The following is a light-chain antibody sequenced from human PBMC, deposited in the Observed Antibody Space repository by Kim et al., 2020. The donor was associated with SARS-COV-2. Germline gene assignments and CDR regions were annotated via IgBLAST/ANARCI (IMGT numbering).Light chain of an antibody. CDR2: VEGSGSY. CDR3: ETWDSNTRV. CDR1: SGHSTYI. Sequence: SAVKLICTRSSGHSTYIIAWHQQQPGKAPRYLMKVEGSGSYNKGSGVPDRFSGSSSGADRYLTISNLQSEDEADYYCETWDSNTRVFGGGTQLTVL. J-gene: IGLJ3*02. V-gene: IGLV4-60*03.